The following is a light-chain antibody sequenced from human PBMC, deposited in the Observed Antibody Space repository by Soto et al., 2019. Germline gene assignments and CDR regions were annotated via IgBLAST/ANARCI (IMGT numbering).Light chain of an antibody. V-gene: IGKV3-20*01. CDR2: GAS. CDR3: QHYLSPPIT. CDR1: QSVTSNY. J-gene: IGKJ5*01. Sequence: EIVLTQSPGTLSLSPGERATLSCRASQSVTSNYLAWYQQKPGQAPRLLVYGASSRATGISDRFSGSGSGTDFTLTLSRLEPEDFSVYYCQHYLSPPITFGHGTRLGIK.